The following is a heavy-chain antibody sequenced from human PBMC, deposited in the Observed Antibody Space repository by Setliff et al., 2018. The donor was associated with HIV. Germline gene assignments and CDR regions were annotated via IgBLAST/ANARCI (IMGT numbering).Heavy chain of an antibody. V-gene: IGHV4-61*02. D-gene: IGHD3-9*01. CDR3: ARDQPQDYDSLTGYYTGRYFDY. CDR2: LHLSGDT. CDR1: GDSINSGTYY. J-gene: IGHJ4*02. Sequence: SETLSLTCTVSGDSINSGTYYWSWIRQPAGKGLEWIGRLHLSGDTNYNPSLKSRVTMSIDTSKNQFSLKLTSVTAADTAVYYCARDQPQDYDSLTGYYTGRYFDYWGRGTLVTVSS.